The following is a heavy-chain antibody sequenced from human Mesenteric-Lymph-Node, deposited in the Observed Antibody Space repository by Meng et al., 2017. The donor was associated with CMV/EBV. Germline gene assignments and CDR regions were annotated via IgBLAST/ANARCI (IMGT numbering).Heavy chain of an antibody. V-gene: IGHV4-38-2*02. Sequence: SETLSLTCTVSGYSISSGYYWGWIRQPPGKGLEWIGSIYHSGSTYYNPSLKSRVTISVDTSKNQFSLKLSSVTAADTAVYYCARAWGTLYYYYGMDVWGQGTTVTVSS. CDR2: IYHSGST. CDR1: GYSISSGYY. CDR3: ARAWGTLYYYYGMDV. D-gene: IGHD7-27*01. J-gene: IGHJ6*02.